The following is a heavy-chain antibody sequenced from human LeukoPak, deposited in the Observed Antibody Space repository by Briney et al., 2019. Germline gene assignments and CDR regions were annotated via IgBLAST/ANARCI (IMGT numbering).Heavy chain of an antibody. Sequence: GGSLRLSCAASGFSFSTYSMNWVRQAPGKGLEWVSSISSSSTYIYYAVSLKGRFTISRDNAKNSLFLQMDSLRAEDTAVYYCARSYSSSPEFEFWGQGTLVTVSA. V-gene: IGHV3-21*04. CDR2: ISSSSTYI. D-gene: IGHD6-6*01. CDR1: GFSFSTYS. CDR3: ARSYSSSPEFEF. J-gene: IGHJ4*02.